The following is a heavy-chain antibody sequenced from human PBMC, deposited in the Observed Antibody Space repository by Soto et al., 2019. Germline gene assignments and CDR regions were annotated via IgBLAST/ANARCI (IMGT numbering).Heavy chain of an antibody. V-gene: IGHV1-69*12. D-gene: IGHD2-2*01. J-gene: IGHJ6*02. CDR2: IIPMFGTG. Sequence: QVQLVQSGAEVKKPGSSVKVSCKASGGTFSSYTISWVRQAPGQGLEWMGGIIPMFGTGNYAQKFQGRVTITEDESTNTAYMELSSLRSEDTAVYYCARRYCISPSCHYYGLDVWGQGTTVTVSS. CDR1: GGTFSSYT. CDR3: ARRYCISPSCHYYGLDV.